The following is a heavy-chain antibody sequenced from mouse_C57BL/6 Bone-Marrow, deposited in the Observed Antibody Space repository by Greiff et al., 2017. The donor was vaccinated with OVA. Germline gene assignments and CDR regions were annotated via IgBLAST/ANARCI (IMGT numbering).Heavy chain of an antibody. CDR3: ARGIYGRTRGAMDY. J-gene: IGHJ4*01. Sequence: QVQLQQSGAELVKPGASVKISCKASGYAFSSYWMNWVKQRPGKGLEWIGQIYPGDGDTNYTGKFKGKATLTADKSSSTAYMQLSSLTSEDSAVYFCARGIYGRTRGAMDYWGQGTSVTVSS. V-gene: IGHV1-80*01. CDR2: IYPGDGDT. CDR1: GYAFSSYW. D-gene: IGHD1-2*01.